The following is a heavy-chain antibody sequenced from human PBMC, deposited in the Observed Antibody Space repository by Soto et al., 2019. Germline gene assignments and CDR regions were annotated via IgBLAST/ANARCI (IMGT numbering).Heavy chain of an antibody. D-gene: IGHD2-15*01. CDR3: AGQPDIVVVVAATCNDD. Sequence: SETLSLTCTVSGGSISSSSYYWGWIRQPPGKGLEWIGSIYYSGSTYYNPSLKSRVTISVDTSKNQFSLKLSSVTAADTAVYYCAGQPDIVVVVAATCNDDWGQGTLVTVSS. V-gene: IGHV4-39*01. CDR1: GGSISSSSYY. CDR2: IYYSGST. J-gene: IGHJ4*02.